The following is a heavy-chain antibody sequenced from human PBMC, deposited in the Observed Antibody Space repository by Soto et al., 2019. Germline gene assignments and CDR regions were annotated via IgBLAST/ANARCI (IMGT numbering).Heavy chain of an antibody. Sequence: GGSLRLSCAASGFTFSSYGMHWVRQAPGKGLEWVAVISYDGSNKYYAASVKGRFTISRDNSKNTLYLQMNSLRAEDTAVYYCARDRNIVATIYNYYGMDVWGQGTTVTVSS. D-gene: IGHD5-12*01. J-gene: IGHJ6*02. CDR1: GFTFSSYG. V-gene: IGHV3-30*03. CDR3: ARDRNIVATIYNYYGMDV. CDR2: ISYDGSNK.